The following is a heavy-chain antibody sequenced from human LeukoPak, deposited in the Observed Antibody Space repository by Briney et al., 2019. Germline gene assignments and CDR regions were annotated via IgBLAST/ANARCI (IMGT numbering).Heavy chain of an antibody. J-gene: IGHJ4*02. CDR2: ISAYNGNT. CDR3: ARYQGNQMGLLWFGELLPFDY. CDR1: SYTFTSYG. Sequence: ASVKVSCKASSYTFTSYGISWVRQAPGQGLEWMGWISAYNGNTNYAQKLQGRVTMTTDTSTSTAYMELRSLRSDDTAVYYCARYQGNQMGLLWFGELLPFDYWGQGTLVTVSS. V-gene: IGHV1-18*01. D-gene: IGHD3-10*01.